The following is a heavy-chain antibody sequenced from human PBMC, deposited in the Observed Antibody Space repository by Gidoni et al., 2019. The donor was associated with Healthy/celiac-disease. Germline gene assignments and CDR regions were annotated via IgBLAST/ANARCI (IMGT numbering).Heavy chain of an antibody. J-gene: IGHJ2*01. CDR3: ARRGDTAMANGDWYFDL. V-gene: IGHV5-51*01. Sequence: EVQLVQSGAEVKKPGESLTTSCKGSGYSFTSYWIGWVRQMPGKGLEGMGIIYPGDSDTRYSPSFQGKVTISADKSISTAYLKWSSLKASDTAMYYCARRGDTAMANGDWYFDLWGRGTLVTVSS. CDR1: GYSFTSYW. D-gene: IGHD5-18*01. CDR2: IYPGDSDT.